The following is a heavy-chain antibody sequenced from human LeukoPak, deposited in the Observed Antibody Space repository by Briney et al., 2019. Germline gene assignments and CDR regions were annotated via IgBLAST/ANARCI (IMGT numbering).Heavy chain of an antibody. V-gene: IGHV4-30-2*01. Sequence: SETLSLTCTVSGGSVSSYYWSWIRQPPGKGLEWIGYIYHSGSTYYNPSLKSRVTISVDRSKNQFSLKLSSVTAADTAVYYCARAASSGGAFYGMDVWGQGTTVTVSS. CDR2: IYHSGST. CDR3: ARAASSGGAFYGMDV. CDR1: GGSVSSYY. J-gene: IGHJ6*02. D-gene: IGHD2-15*01.